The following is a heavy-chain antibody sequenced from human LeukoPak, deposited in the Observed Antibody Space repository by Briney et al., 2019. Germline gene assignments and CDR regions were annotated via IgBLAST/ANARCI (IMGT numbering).Heavy chain of an antibody. CDR2: IIPIFGTA. CDR1: GGTFSSYA. V-gene: IGHV1-69*13. CDR3: ARGDSSSSNFDY. J-gene: IGHJ4*02. D-gene: IGHD6-6*01. Sequence: ASVKVSRKASGGTFSSYAISWVRQAPGQGLEWMGGIIPIFGTANYAQKFQGRVTITADESTSTAYMELSSLRSEDTAVYYCARGDSSSSNFDYWGQGTLVTVSS.